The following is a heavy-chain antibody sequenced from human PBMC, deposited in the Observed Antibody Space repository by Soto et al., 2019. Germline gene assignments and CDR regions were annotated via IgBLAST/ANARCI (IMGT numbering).Heavy chain of an antibody. D-gene: IGHD3-16*01. Sequence: QVHLVESGGGVVQPGRSLRLSCAASGFTFSTYGMHWVRQAPGKGLEWVAVIWYDGSKKYYADSVKGRFTISRDNSKNTLYLRMDSLRGGGTAVYYCARDVFTFGGVWQWGQGTLVTGSS. CDR1: GFTFSTYG. V-gene: IGHV3-33*01. CDR3: ARDVFTFGGVWQ. J-gene: IGHJ4*02. CDR2: IWYDGSKK.